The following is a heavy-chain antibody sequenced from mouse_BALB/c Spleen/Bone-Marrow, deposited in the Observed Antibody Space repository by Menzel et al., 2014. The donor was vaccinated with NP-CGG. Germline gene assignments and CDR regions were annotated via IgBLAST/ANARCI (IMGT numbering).Heavy chain of an antibody. CDR2: IYPGDGDT. CDR3: ARNDGYYRAMDY. Sequence: QVQLKESGPELVKPGASVKISCKASGYAFSSSWMNWVKPRPGQGLEWIGRIYPGDGDTNYNGKFKGKATLTADKSSTTAYMQLSSLTSVDSAVYFCARNDGYYRAMDYWGQGTSVTVSS. D-gene: IGHD2-3*01. CDR1: GYAFSSSW. J-gene: IGHJ4*01. V-gene: IGHV1-82*01.